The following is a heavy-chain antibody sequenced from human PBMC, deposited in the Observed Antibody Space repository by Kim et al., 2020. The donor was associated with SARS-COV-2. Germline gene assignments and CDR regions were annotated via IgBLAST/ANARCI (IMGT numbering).Heavy chain of an antibody. J-gene: IGHJ4*02. Sequence: GGSLRLSCAASGFTFSTYWMTWVRQAPGKGLEWVANIRQDGSETNYVDSVKGRFTISRDNAKNSLYLQMNSLRAEDTAVYHCARGYSYLDYWGQGTLVTV. V-gene: IGHV3-7*01. D-gene: IGHD5-18*01. CDR1: GFTFSTYW. CDR3: ARGYSYLDY. CDR2: IRQDGSET.